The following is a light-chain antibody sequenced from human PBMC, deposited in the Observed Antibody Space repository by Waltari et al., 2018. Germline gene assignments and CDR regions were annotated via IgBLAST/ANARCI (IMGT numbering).Light chain of an antibody. CDR3: QQLNDVPIT. CDR2: AAS. Sequence: DIQMTQSPSSLSASVGDRVTITCRASQSISSYLNWYQQKPGKAPKLLIYAASNLQSGVPSRFSGSGSGTDFTLTIGSLQPEDFATYFCQQLNDVPITFGQGTRLEIK. CDR1: QSISSY. V-gene: IGKV1-39*01. J-gene: IGKJ5*01.